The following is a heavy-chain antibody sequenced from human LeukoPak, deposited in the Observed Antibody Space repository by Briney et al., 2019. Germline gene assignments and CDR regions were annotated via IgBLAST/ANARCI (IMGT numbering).Heavy chain of an antibody. CDR2: ISSSSSYI. J-gene: IGHJ4*02. CDR1: GRTFSSYS. CDR3: ASMLLGGSGWYDY. Sequence: GGSLRLSCAASGRTFSSYSMNWVRQAPGKGLEWVSSISSSSSYIYYADSVKGRFTISRDNAKNSLYLQMNSLRAEDTAVYYCASMLLGGSGWYDYWGQGTLVTVSS. V-gene: IGHV3-21*01. D-gene: IGHD6-19*01.